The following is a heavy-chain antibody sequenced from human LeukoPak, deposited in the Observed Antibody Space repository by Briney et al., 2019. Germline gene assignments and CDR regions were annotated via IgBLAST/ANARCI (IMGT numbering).Heavy chain of an antibody. V-gene: IGHV1-18*01. CDR2: ISVYNSNT. J-gene: IGHJ4*02. Sequence: ASAKVSCKASGYTFTRYGITWVRQAPGQGLEWMGWISVYNSNTNYAQKLQGRVTMTTETSASTVYMELRSLRSDDTAVYYCARDYSRGDPDYWGQGTLVTVSS. CDR1: GYTFTRYG. CDR3: ARDYSRGDPDY. D-gene: IGHD3-22*01.